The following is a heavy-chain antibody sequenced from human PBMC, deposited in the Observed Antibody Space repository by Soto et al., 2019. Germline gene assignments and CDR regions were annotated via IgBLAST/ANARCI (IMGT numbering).Heavy chain of an antibody. CDR1: GGSISIYY. V-gene: IGHV4-59*07. D-gene: IGHD6-6*01. CDR2: IYYSGST. CDR3: ARGARFSIAARPLFDY. Sequence: SDSLSLTSTVSGGSISIYYWSWTRQPPGKGLEWIGYIYYSGSTNYNPSLKSRVTISVDTSKNQFSLKLSSVTAADTAVYYCARGARFSIAARPLFDYWGQGTLVTVSS. J-gene: IGHJ4*02.